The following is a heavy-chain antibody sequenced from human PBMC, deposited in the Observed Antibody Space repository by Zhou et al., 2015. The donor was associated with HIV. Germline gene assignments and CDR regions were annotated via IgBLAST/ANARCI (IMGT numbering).Heavy chain of an antibody. J-gene: IGHJ4*02. CDR3: AREPAAIPYYFDY. V-gene: IGHV1-69*01. CDR1: GGTLSSYA. Sequence: QVQLVQSGAEVKKPGSSVKVSCKASGGTLSSYAFSWVRQAPGQGLEWMGGITPMFRTSNHAQKFQGRVRITADESTSTVYMELSSLRSEDTAMYYCAREPAAIPYYFDYWGQGTLVTVSS. D-gene: IGHD2-2*02. CDR2: ITPMFRTS.